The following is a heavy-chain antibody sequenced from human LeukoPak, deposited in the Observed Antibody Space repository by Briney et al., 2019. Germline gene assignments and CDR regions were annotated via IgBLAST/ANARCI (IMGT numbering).Heavy chain of an antibody. V-gene: IGHV4-39*07. CDR3: ARDSANGYSYGYGDAFDI. J-gene: IGHJ3*02. Sequence: SETLSLTCTVSGGSISSSSYYWGWIRQPPGKGLEWIGSIYHSGSTYYNPSLKSRVTISVDTSKNQFSLKLSSVTAADTAVYYCARDSANGYSYGYGDAFDIWGQGTMVTVSS. D-gene: IGHD5-18*01. CDR2: IYHSGST. CDR1: GGSISSSSYY.